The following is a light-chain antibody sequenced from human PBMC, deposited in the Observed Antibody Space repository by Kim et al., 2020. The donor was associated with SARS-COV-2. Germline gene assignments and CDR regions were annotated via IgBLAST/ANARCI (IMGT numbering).Light chain of an antibody. V-gene: IGLV3-1*01. CDR3: QAWDSRTFYV. Sequence: VSPGQTASSTCSGDKLGDKYACWYQQKPGQSPVLVIYQDSKRPPGIPERFSGSNSGNTATLAISGTQAMDEADYYCQAWDSRTFYVFGTGTKVTVL. J-gene: IGLJ1*01. CDR1: KLGDKY. CDR2: QDS.